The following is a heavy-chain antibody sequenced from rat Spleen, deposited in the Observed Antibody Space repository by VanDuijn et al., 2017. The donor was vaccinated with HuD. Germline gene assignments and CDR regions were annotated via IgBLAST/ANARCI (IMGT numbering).Heavy chain of an antibody. CDR3: TKTGTFDY. CDR1: GFTFSDYY. J-gene: IGHJ2*01. V-gene: IGHV5-20*01. CDR2: ISFNGGNT. Sequence: EVQLVGSGGGLVQPGNSLKLSCAASGFTFSDYYMAWVRQAPTKGLEWVASISFNGGNTYYRDSVKGRFTISRDNAKSSLYLQMDSLRSEDTATYYCTKTGTFDYWGQGVMVTVSS. D-gene: IGHD5-1*01.